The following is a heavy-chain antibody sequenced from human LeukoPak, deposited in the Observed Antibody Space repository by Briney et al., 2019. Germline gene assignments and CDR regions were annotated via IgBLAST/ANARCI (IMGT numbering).Heavy chain of an antibody. Sequence: SETLSLTCTVSGGSISSSSYYWGWIRQPPGKGLEWIGSIYYSGSTYYNPSLKSRVTISVDTSKNQFSLKLSSVTAADTAVYYCARQSYSNYVGFDCWGQGTLVTVSS. CDR1: GGSISSSSYY. J-gene: IGHJ4*02. V-gene: IGHV4-39*01. CDR3: ARQSYSNYVGFDC. D-gene: IGHD4-11*01. CDR2: IYYSGST.